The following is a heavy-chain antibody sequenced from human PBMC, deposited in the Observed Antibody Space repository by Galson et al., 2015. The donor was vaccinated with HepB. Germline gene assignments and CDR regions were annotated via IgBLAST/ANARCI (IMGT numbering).Heavy chain of an antibody. D-gene: IGHD3-10*01. CDR3: ARDRSMKWFGEVTGLDV. J-gene: IGHJ6*02. CDR2: FCHSGNT. V-gene: IGHV4-39*07. Sequence: ETLSLTCSVSGDSLTTNNYCWGWIRQAPGKGLEWIGSFCHSGNTYYSPSVESRVTILVDTSKNQFSLNLRSATAADTAVYFCARDRSMKWFGEVTGLDVWGQGTTVTVSS. CDR1: GDSLTTNNYC.